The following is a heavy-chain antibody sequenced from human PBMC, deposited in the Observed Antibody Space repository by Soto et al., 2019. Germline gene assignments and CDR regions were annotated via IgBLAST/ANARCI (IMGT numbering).Heavy chain of an antibody. CDR2: IYPGDSDT. J-gene: IGHJ5*02. D-gene: IGHD2-15*01. CDR1: GYSFTSYW. V-gene: IGHV5-51*01. Sequence: GESLKISCKGSGYSFTSYWIGWVRQMPGKGLEWMGIIYPGDSDTRYSPSFQGQVTISADKSISTAYLQWSSLKASDTAMYCCARLPAYCSGGSCYSIWFDPWGQGTLVTVSS. CDR3: ARLPAYCSGGSCYSIWFDP.